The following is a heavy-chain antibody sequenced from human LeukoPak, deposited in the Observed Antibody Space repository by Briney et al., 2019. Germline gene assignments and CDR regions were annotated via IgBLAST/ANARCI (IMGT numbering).Heavy chain of an antibody. D-gene: IGHD7-27*01. Sequence: PGGSLRLSCAASGFTLSGHAMHWVSQTPGVGLEWLAIIGDDGRDQHYTDSVKGRFTISRDNPKNTLFLQLNSLTPEDTALYLCARDLMWGFDYWGQGTLVTVSS. CDR2: IGDDGRDQ. CDR3: ARDLMWGFDY. CDR1: GFTLSGHA. J-gene: IGHJ4*02. V-gene: IGHV3-30*02.